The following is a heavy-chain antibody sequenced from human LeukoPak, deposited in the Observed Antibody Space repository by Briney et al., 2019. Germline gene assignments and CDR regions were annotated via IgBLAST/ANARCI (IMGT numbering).Heavy chain of an antibody. J-gene: IGHJ4*02. Sequence: ASVKVSCKASGYTFTSYGISWVRQAPGQGLEWMGWINAGNGNTRCSQRFQGRVTLTRDTSASTSYMELSSLTSEDTAVYYCARERVSPHWFDYWGQGTLVTVSS. CDR2: INAGNGNT. CDR1: GYTFTSYG. V-gene: IGHV1-18*01. D-gene: IGHD1-1*01. CDR3: ARERVSPHWFDY.